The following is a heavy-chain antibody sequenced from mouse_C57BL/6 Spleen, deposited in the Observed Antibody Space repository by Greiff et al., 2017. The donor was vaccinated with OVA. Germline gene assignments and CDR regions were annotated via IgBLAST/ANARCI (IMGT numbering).Heavy chain of an antibody. CDR3: AREGNDDDDGYCDY. Sequence: EVQLVESGGGLVKPGGSLKLSCAASGFTFSSYAMSWVRQTPEKRLEWVATISDGGSYTYYPDNVKGRSTFPRDNAKNNLYLQMSHLKSEDAAMYYCAREGNDDDDGYCDYWGQGTTLTVSS. J-gene: IGHJ2*01. D-gene: IGHD2-4*01. V-gene: IGHV5-4*01. CDR2: ISDGGSYT. CDR1: GFTFSSYA.